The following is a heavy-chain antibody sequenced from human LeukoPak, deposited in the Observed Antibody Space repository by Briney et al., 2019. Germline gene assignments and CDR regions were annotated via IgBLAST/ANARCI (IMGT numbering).Heavy chain of an antibody. D-gene: IGHD1-26*01. J-gene: IGHJ3*02. Sequence: GALRLSCAASGFTFSSYWMHWVRQAPGKGLVWVSLINSDGSTTSYANSVKGRFTISRDNAKNTLYLQMNSLRAEDTAVYYCARRGATRVAFDIWGQGTMVTVSS. V-gene: IGHV3-74*01. CDR3: ARRGATRVAFDI. CDR1: GFTFSSYW. CDR2: INSDGSTT.